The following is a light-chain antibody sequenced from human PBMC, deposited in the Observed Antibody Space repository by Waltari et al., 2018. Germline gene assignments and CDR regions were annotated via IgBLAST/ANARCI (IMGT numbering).Light chain of an antibody. CDR1: STNIGAGHD. J-gene: IGLJ2*01. CDR3: QSFETSLSGGVV. V-gene: IGLV1-40*01. CDR2: GNN. Sequence: QSVLTQPPSVSGAPGQRVTISCTGSSTNIGAGHDVHWYQVFPRAAPKPLIYGNNNRPSGVPDRFSGSKSGTLASLAITGLQAGDGGHYYCQSFETSLSGGVVFGGGTKVTVL.